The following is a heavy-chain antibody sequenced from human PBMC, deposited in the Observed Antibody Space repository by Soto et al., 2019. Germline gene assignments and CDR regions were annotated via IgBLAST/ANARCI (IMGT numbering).Heavy chain of an antibody. CDR2: INPNSGGT. D-gene: IGHD6-13*01. CDR3: ARDSSSWYLGGGFDP. V-gene: IGHV1-2*04. Sequence: PVASVKVSCKASGYTFTGYYMHWVRQAPGQGLEWMGWINPNSGGTNYAQKFQGWVTMTRDTSISTAYMELSRLRSDDTAVYYCARDSSSWYLGGGFDPWGQGTLVTVSS. J-gene: IGHJ5*02. CDR1: GYTFTGYY.